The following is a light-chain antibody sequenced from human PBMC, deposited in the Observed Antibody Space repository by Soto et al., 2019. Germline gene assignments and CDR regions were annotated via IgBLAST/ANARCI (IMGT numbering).Light chain of an antibody. CDR3: QQSFSTSTVT. CDR1: QSIRTY. CDR2: AAS. V-gene: IGKV1-39*01. J-gene: IGKJ4*01. Sequence: DVQLTQSPSSLSAAVGDRVTITCRASQSIRTYLNWYQQRPGKAPKLLIYAASTLHSGVPSRFSGSGSGTEFTLTISSLQPEDFATDYCQQSFSTSTVTFGGGTRVEI.